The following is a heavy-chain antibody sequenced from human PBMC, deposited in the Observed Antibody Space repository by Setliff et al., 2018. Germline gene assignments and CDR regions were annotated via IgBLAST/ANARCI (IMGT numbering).Heavy chain of an antibody. Sequence: PSETLSLTCSVSDGSMTSGSYYWGWIRQPPGKGLEWIGSVYYSGTAYYNPSLKSRLYMSVDTSKNQFTLKVISVTAADTAVNYCARLSCSSNSCPFDYWVQGTLVTVSS. V-gene: IGHV4-39*06. CDR2: VYYSGTA. CDR1: DGSMTSGSYY. CDR3: ARLSCSSNSCPFDY. D-gene: IGHD2-2*01. J-gene: IGHJ4*02.